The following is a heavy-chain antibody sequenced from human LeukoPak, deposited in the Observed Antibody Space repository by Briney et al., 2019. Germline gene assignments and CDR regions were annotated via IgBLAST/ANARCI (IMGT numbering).Heavy chain of an antibody. J-gene: IGHJ4*02. Sequence: GGSLRLSCAASGFTFSSYGRSWVRQAPGKGLEWVSAISDSGGRTFYADSVKGRFTISRDNSKNTLYLQINSLRAEDTAVYYCAKDSYDTSIWGQGTLVTVSA. D-gene: IGHD3-22*01. CDR1: GFTFSSYG. CDR3: AKDSYDTSI. CDR2: ISDSGGRT. V-gene: IGHV3-23*01.